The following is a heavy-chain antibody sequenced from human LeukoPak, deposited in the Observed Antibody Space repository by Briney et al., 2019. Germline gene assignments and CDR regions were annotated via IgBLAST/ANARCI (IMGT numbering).Heavy chain of an antibody. Sequence: TGGSLRLSCAASGFTFSSYWMHWVRQAPGKGRVWVSSINSDGTTTTYADSVKGRFTMSRDKAKTTLYLQMNSLRAEDTAVYYCVREGSGVAGHFDYWGQGTLVTVSS. CDR3: VREGSGVAGHFDY. V-gene: IGHV3-74*01. J-gene: IGHJ4*02. CDR2: INSDGTTT. D-gene: IGHD6-19*01. CDR1: GFTFSSYW.